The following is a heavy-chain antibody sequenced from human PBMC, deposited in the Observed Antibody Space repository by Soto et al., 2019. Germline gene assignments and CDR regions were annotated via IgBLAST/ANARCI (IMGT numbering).Heavy chain of an antibody. CDR1: GVTFSSYA. Sequence: GRSLRLSWAAAGVTFSSYAMHWVRQTTGKGLEWVSTIRAGGGSTDYRDSVKGRSTVSRDNSKSMLNMQMNSLRAENTAVYYCAKRPLSIITFDYWGLGTLVTVSS. J-gene: IGHJ4*02. CDR2: IRAGGGST. V-gene: IGHV3-23*01. CDR3: AKRPLSIITFDY. D-gene: IGHD3-22*01.